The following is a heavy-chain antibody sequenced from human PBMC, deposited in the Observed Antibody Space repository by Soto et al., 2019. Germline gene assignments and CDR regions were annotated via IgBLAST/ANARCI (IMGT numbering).Heavy chain of an antibody. V-gene: IGHV4-34*01. Sequence: SETLSLTCAVYGGSFSGYYWSWIRQPPGKGLEWIGEINHSGSTNYNPSLKSRVTISVETSKNQFSLRLSSVTAADTAVYYCARGSWYYDILTGYYTNFDYWGQGTLVTVSS. CDR3: ARGSWYYDILTGYYTNFDY. CDR2: INHSGST. J-gene: IGHJ4*02. D-gene: IGHD3-9*01. CDR1: GGSFSGYY.